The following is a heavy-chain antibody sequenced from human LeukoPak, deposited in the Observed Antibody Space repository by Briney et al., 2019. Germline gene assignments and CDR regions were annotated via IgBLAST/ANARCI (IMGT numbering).Heavy chain of an antibody. Sequence: GGSLRLSCAASGFTFSSYSMNWVRQAPGKGLEWVSSISSSSSYIYYADSVKGRFTISRDNAMNSLYLQMNSLRAEDTALYYCARDAVRTKDSSFNYWGQGTLVTVSS. V-gene: IGHV3-21*01. CDR2: ISSSSSYI. CDR3: ARDAVRTKDSSFNY. D-gene: IGHD1-1*01. CDR1: GFTFSSYS. J-gene: IGHJ4*02.